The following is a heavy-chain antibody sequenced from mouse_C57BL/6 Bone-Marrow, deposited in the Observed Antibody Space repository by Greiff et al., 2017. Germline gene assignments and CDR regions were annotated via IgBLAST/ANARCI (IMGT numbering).Heavy chain of an antibody. V-gene: IGHV1-82*01. CDR2: IYPGDGDT. D-gene: IGHD1-1*01. Sequence: QVTLKESGPELVKPGASVKISCKASGYAFSSSWMNWVKQRPGKGLEWIGRIYPGDGDTNYNGKFKGKATLTADKSSSTAYMQLSSLTSEDSAVYFCAKPSHYYGSSYFAYWGQGTLVTVSA. CDR3: AKPSHYYGSSYFAY. J-gene: IGHJ3*01. CDR1: GYAFSSSW.